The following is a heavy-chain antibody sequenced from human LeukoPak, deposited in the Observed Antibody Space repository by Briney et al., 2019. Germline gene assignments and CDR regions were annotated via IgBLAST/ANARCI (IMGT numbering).Heavy chain of an antibody. V-gene: IGHV1-18*01. Sequence: GASVKVSCKASGYTFTSYGISWVRQAPGQGLEWMGWISAYNGNTNYAQKLQGRVTMTTDTSTSTAYMELRSLRSEDTAVYYCARTKRNPDSDLMVRGVIIGPKIFDYWGQGTLVTVSS. J-gene: IGHJ4*02. CDR2: ISAYNGNT. D-gene: IGHD3-10*01. CDR3: ARTKRNPDSDLMVRGVIIGPKIFDY. CDR1: GYTFTSYG.